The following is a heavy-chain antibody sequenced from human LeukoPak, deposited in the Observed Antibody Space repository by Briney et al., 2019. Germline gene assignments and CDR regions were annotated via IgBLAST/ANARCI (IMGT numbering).Heavy chain of an antibody. J-gene: IGHJ3*02. CDR1: GGSISSSYY. V-gene: IGHV4-61*01. CDR2: IYYSGST. Sequence: SETLSLTCTVSGGSISSSYYWSWIRQPPGKGLEWIGYIYYSGSTNYNPSLKSRVTISVDTSKNQFSLKLSSVTAADTAVYYCARAFDFWSGTDAFDIWGQGTMVTVSS. CDR3: ARAFDFWSGTDAFDI. D-gene: IGHD3-3*01.